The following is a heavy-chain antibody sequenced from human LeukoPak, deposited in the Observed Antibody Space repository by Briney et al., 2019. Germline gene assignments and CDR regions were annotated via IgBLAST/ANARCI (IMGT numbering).Heavy chain of an antibody. V-gene: IGHV3-15*01. D-gene: IGHD3-3*02. CDR2: IKSEGEGATT. Sequence: AGGSPRLSCVSSGFTIGTAWMSWVRQAPGKGLEWLGHIKSEGEGATTDYAAPAKGRSAISRDDSKNMIYLQMSSLKIDDTAIYYCIAHFPYFYGFDVWGKGTTVTVSS. CDR1: GFTIGTAW. CDR3: IAHFPYFYGFDV. J-gene: IGHJ6*04.